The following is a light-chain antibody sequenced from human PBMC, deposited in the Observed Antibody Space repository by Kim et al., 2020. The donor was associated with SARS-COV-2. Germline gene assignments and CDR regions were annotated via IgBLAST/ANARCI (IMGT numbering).Light chain of an antibody. CDR1: QSVTHSY. CDR2: DAS. Sequence: LSPGERATLSCRASQSVTHSYLAWYQQKPGQSPRLLIYDASSRATGIPDRFSGSGSGTDFTLTISRLEPEDFAVYYCQQYGTSPGTFGQGTKLEI. V-gene: IGKV3-20*01. J-gene: IGKJ2*01. CDR3: QQYGTSPGT.